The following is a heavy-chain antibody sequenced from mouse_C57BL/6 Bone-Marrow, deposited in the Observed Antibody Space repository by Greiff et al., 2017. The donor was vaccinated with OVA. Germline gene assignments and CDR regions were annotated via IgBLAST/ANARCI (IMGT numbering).Heavy chain of an antibody. CDR2: INPSNGGT. Sequence: QVQLQQSGTELVKPGASVKLSCKASGYTFTSYWMHWVKQRPGQGLEWIGNINPSNGGTNYNEKFKSKATLTVDKSSSTAYMQLSSLTSEDSAVYYCARGTVTTFGFYFDYWGQGTTLTVSS. J-gene: IGHJ2*01. CDR1: GYTFTSYW. V-gene: IGHV1-53*01. CDR3: ARGTVTTFGFYFDY. D-gene: IGHD2-2*01.